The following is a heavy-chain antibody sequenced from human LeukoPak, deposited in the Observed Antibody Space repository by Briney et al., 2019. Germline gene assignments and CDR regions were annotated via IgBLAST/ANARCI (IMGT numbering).Heavy chain of an antibody. D-gene: IGHD7-27*01. J-gene: IGHJ4*02. CDR3: ARDLNWETY. CDR1: GFTFSSYW. Sequence: GGSLRLSCVVSGFTFSSYWMTWVRQAPGEGLEWVANIKTDGSQIYYLDSVKGRFTISRDNARNSLYLQMNSLRAEDTAVYYCARDLNWETYWGQGTLVSVSS. V-gene: IGHV3-7*01. CDR2: IKTDGSQI.